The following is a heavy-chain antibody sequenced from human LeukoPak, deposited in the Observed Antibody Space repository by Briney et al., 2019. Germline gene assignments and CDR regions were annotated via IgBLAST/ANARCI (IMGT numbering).Heavy chain of an antibody. CDR3: ARGTQLWRFDY. Sequence: GGSLRLSCAASGFTFSDYYMSWIRQAPGKGLDWVAYITSSSDYTNYADSVKGRFTISRDNAKNSLYLQMNSLRAGDTAVYYCARGTQLWRFDYWGQGSLVTVSS. J-gene: IGHJ4*02. D-gene: IGHD5-18*01. V-gene: IGHV3-11*06. CDR2: ITSSSDYT. CDR1: GFTFSDYY.